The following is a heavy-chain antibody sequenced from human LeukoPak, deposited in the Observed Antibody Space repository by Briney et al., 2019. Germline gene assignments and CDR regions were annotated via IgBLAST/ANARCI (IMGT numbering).Heavy chain of an antibody. J-gene: IGHJ5*02. Sequence: PSETLSLTCTVSGGSISSYYWSWIRQPPGKGLEWIGYIYYSGSTNYNPSLKSRVTISVDTSKNQFSLKLGSVTAADTAVYYCASSALWFGNGGWFDPWGQGTLVTVSS. CDR1: GGSISSYY. CDR3: ASSALWFGNGGWFDP. D-gene: IGHD3-10*01. CDR2: IYYSGST. V-gene: IGHV4-59*01.